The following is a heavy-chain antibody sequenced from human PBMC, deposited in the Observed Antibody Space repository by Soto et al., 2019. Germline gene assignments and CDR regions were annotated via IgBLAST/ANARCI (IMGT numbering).Heavy chain of an antibody. V-gene: IGHV4-34*01. CDR2: INHSGST. CDR3: ARVPIRYPEGWFDH. J-gene: IGHJ5*02. D-gene: IGHD4-17*01. CDR1: GGSFSGYY. Sequence: QVQLQQWGAGLLKPSETLSLTCAVYGGSFSGYYWSWIRQPPGKGLEWIGEINHSGSTNYNPSLKSHVTISVDTSKHQFSLKLSSVTAADTAVYSCARVPIRYPEGWFDHWGQGTLVTVSS.